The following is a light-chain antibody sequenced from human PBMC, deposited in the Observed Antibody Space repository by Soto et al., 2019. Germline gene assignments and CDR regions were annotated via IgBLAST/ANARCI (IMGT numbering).Light chain of an antibody. V-gene: IGKV1-5*03. Sequence: DIQMTQSPSTLSGSVGDRVTITCRASQTISSWLAWYRQKPGKAPKLLIYKASSLESGVPSRFSGSGSGTEFTLTISSLQPDDFATYYCQQYDTYWTFGQGTKVDIK. CDR1: QTISSW. CDR2: KAS. J-gene: IGKJ1*01. CDR3: QQYDTYWT.